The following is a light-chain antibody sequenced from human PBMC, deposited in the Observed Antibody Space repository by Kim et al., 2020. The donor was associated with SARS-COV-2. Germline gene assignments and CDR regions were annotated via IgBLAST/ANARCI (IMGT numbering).Light chain of an antibody. Sequence: EIVLTQSPATLSLSPGERATLSCRASQSVSSYLAWYQQKPGQAPRLLIYDASNRATGIPARFSGSGSGTDFTLTISSLEPEDFAVYYCQQRSNWPPITFGQGKRVEIK. CDR1: QSVSSY. CDR3: QQRSNWPPIT. CDR2: DAS. J-gene: IGKJ5*01. V-gene: IGKV3-11*01.